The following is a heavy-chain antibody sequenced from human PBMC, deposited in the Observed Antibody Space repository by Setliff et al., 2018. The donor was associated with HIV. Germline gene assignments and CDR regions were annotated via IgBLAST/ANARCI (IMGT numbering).Heavy chain of an antibody. CDR1: GGSISISV. V-gene: IGHV1-69*13. Sequence: SVKVSCKASGGSISISVISRVRQAPGQGLEWVGGILGTPKYAQKFQGRVAITADESTSTAYMELRNPRSEDTAVYYCAEGRDEYKTGYWGQGTLVTVSS. CDR2: ILGTP. D-gene: IGHD1-1*01. J-gene: IGHJ4*02. CDR3: AEGRDEYKTGY.